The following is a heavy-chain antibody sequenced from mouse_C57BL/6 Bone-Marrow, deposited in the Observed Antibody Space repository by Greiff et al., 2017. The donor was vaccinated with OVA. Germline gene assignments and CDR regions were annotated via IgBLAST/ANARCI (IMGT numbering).Heavy chain of an antibody. Sequence: QVQLKESGPGLVAPSQSLSITCTVSGFSLTSYAISWVRQPPGKGLEWLGVIWTGGGTNYNSALNSRLSISKDNSKSQVFLKMNSLQTDDTARDYCARTYYSHYDAMDYWGQGTSVTVSS. CDR3: ARTYYSHYDAMDY. J-gene: IGHJ4*01. D-gene: IGHD2-12*01. CDR1: GFSLTSYA. V-gene: IGHV2-9-1*01. CDR2: IWTGGGT.